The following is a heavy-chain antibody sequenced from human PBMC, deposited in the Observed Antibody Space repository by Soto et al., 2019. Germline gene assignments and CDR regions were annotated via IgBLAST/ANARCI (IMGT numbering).Heavy chain of an antibody. CDR3: ARRYYYGSGSPVALDC. Sequence: QVQLVQSGAEVKKPGASVKVSCKASGYTFTNYYMHWVRQAPGQGLEWMGIINPSGGSTSYAQKFQGRVTMTRDTSTSTVFMELSSLRSEDTAVYYCARRYYYGSGSPVALDCWGQGTLVTVSS. J-gene: IGHJ4*02. V-gene: IGHV1-46*01. D-gene: IGHD3-10*01. CDR1: GYTFTNYY. CDR2: INPSGGST.